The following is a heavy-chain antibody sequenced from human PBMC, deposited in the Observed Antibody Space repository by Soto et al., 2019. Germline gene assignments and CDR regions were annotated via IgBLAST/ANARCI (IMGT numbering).Heavy chain of an antibody. CDR1: GFTFSSYA. D-gene: IGHD3-3*01. V-gene: IGHV3-23*01. CDR3: AKDPASITIFGVVREAYYMDV. CDR2: ISGSGGST. J-gene: IGHJ6*03. Sequence: GGSLRLSCAASGFTFSSYATSWVRQAPGKGLEWVSAISGSGGSTYYADSVKGRFTISRDNSKNTLYLQMNSLRAEDTAVYYCAKDPASITIFGVVREAYYMDVWGKGTTVTVSS.